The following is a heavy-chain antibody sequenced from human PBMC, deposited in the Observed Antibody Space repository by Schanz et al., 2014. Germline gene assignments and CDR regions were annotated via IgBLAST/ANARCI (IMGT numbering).Heavy chain of an antibody. Sequence: QVQLVESGGGVVQPGRSLRLSCAASGFTFSSYGMHWVRQAPGKGLEWVAVIWYGGSNKYYADSVKGRFTISRDNSKNTLFLQMNSLRAEDTAVYYCARDHTTESDFAADHRIDYWGQGTPLTVSS. CDR3: ARDHTTESDFAADHRIDY. CDR2: IWYGGSNK. V-gene: IGHV3-33*01. D-gene: IGHD1-26*01. J-gene: IGHJ4*02. CDR1: GFTFSSYG.